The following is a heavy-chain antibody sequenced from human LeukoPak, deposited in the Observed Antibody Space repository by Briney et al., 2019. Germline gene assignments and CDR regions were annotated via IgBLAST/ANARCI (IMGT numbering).Heavy chain of an antibody. CDR1: GYTFTGHY. J-gene: IGHJ5*02. D-gene: IGHD1-7*01. CDR3: ARDGNWNYHPFDP. CDR2: INPKSGGT. Sequence: WASVKVSCKASGYTFTGHYMHWVRQAPGQGLEWMGWINPKSGGTNYAQKFQGRVTVTRDTSTSTAYMELSRLRSDDTAVYYCARDGNWNYHPFDPWGQGTLVIVSS. V-gene: IGHV1-2*02.